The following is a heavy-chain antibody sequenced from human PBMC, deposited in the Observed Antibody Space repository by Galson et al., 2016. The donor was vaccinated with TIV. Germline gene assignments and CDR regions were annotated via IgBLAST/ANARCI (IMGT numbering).Heavy chain of an antibody. Sequence: SVKVSCKAPGYNFGSFPLGWVRQAPGQGLEWMGWISTPHGTTHYAHDFQGRLTMNTDPSTSTVYMELRNLRPDDTAMYYCARYCAGTSCYSDAFDIWGQGTMVTVSS. CDR3: ARYCAGTSCYSDAFDI. CDR2: ISTPHGTT. V-gene: IGHV1-18*01. CDR1: GYNFGSFP. D-gene: IGHD2-21*01. J-gene: IGHJ3*02.